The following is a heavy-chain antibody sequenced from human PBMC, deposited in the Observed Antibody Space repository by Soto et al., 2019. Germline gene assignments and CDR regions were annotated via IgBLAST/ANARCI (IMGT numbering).Heavy chain of an antibody. CDR2: IDPKSGGT. J-gene: IGHJ4*02. CDR1: GPTFIAYY. Sequence: QLVQSGAEVKKPGASVKVSCKTSGPTFIAYYIHWVRQAPGQGLEWMGWIDPKSGGTTYEQKFLGRVTMTRDASINTAYMELNRLTSDDTAVYYCAIVSVVVPEWGQGTLLTVSS. V-gene: IGHV1-2*02. D-gene: IGHD6-6*01. CDR3: AIVSVVVPE.